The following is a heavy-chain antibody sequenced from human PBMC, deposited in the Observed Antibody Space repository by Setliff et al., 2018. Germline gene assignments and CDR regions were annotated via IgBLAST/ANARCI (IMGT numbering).Heavy chain of an antibody. V-gene: IGHV1-24*01. D-gene: IGHD3-9*01. Sequence: GASVKVSCKVSGYRLIEVSMHWVRQAPGKGLEWMGGFDPEDEETVYAQKFQGRVTMTEDTSTDAAYMELSSLRSEDTAVYYCARTLYDYDILTGPGYYFDYWGQGTLVTVSS. J-gene: IGHJ4*02. CDR1: GYRLIEVS. CDR3: ARTLYDYDILTGPGYYFDY. CDR2: FDPEDEET.